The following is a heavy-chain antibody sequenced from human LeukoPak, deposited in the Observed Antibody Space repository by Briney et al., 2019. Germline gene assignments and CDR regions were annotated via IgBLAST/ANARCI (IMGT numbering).Heavy chain of an antibody. CDR3: ARRGSGYSYGYSDY. V-gene: IGHV1-18*01. J-gene: IGHJ4*02. CDR1: GYTFTSYG. Sequence: ASVMRSCKASGYTFTSYGISCGRQAPGQGLEWMGWISAYNGNTNYAQKLQGRVTMTTDTSTSTAYMELRSLRSDDTAVYYCARRGSGYSYGYSDYWGQGTLVTVSS. D-gene: IGHD5-18*01. CDR2: ISAYNGNT.